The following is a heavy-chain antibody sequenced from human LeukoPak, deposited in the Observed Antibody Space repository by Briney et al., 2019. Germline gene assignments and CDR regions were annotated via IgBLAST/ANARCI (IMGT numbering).Heavy chain of an antibody. D-gene: IGHD3-10*01. J-gene: IGHJ4*02. CDR1: GYTFTAFG. Sequence: ASVKVSCKPSGYTFTAFGFSWVRQAPGQGLEWMGWISADTTRTIYTEKLQDRVTMTTDTSTSTTYMELRSLRSDDTAVYYCGRPLQRGSWTQRALDYWGQGTLVAVSS. V-gene: IGHV1-18*01. CDR3: GRPLQRGSWTQRALDY. CDR2: ISADTTRT.